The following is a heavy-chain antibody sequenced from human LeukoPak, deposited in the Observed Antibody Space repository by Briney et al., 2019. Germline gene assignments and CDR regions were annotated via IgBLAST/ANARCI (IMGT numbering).Heavy chain of an antibody. CDR2: IYYSGST. V-gene: IGHV4-39*01. CDR3: ARRSDFWSGYYTGVNFDY. J-gene: IGHJ4*02. D-gene: IGHD3-3*01. CDR1: GGSMRSNNYY. Sequence: SETLSLTCTVSGGSMRSNNYYWGWIRQPPGKGLEWIGSIYYSGSTYYNPSIKSRVTISIDTSKNQFSLRLSSVTAADTAVYYCARRSDFWSGYYTGVNFDYWGQGTLVTVSS.